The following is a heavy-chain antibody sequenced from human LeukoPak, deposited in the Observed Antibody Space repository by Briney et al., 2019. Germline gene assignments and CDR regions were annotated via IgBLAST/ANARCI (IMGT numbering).Heavy chain of an antibody. CDR3: ARSSPYYGFDY. J-gene: IGHJ4*02. D-gene: IGHD3-10*01. CDR2: INHSGST. V-gene: IGHV4-34*01. Sequence: SETLSLTCAVYGGSFSGYYWSWIRQPPGKGLEWIGEINHSGSTNYNPSLKSRVTISVDTSKNQFSLKLSSVTAADTAVYYCARSSPYYGFDYWGQGTLVTVSS. CDR1: GGSFSGYY.